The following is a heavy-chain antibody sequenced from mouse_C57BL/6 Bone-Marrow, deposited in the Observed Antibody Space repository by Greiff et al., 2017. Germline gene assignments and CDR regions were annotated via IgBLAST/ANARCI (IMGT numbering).Heavy chain of an antibody. CDR1: GFNIKDDY. D-gene: IGHD1-1*01. CDR3: TTQYYYGSRLYYWDY. CDR2: IDPENGDT. Sequence: VQLQQSGAELVRPGASVTLSCTASGFNIKDDYMHWVKQRPEQGLEWLGWIDPENGDTEYASKFQGKVTITADTSSNTAYLQLSSLTSEDTAVYYCTTQYYYGSRLYYWDYWGQGTTLTVSS. V-gene: IGHV14-4*01. J-gene: IGHJ2*01.